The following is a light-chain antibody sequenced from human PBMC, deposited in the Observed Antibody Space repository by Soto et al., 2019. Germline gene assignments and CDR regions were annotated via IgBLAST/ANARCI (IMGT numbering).Light chain of an antibody. J-gene: IGLJ1*01. CDR1: SSDVGSYNR. V-gene: IGLV2-18*02. CDR2: EVS. Sequence: QSALTQPPSVSGSPGQSVTISCTGTSSDVGSYNRVSWYQQSPGTAPKLMIYEVSNRPSGVSDRFSGSKSGNTASLTISGLQAEDEADYYCSSYAGSSNVFGTGTKLTVL. CDR3: SSYAGSSNV.